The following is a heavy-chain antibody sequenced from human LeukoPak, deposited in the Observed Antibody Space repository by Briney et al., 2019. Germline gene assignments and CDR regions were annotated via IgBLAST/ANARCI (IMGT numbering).Heavy chain of an antibody. J-gene: IGHJ4*02. V-gene: IGHV4-59*08. CDR2: IYQSEST. CDR3: ARHAGGTSGPFYY. CDR1: GGSISSSY. Sequence: YPSETLSLTCTVSGGSISSSYCSWLRQPPGKGLEWVGYIYQSESTNYNPSLKSRVTISVDTSKNHFSLKLSSVTAADTAVYYCARHAGGTSGPFYYWGQVTLVSVSS. D-gene: IGHD4-23*01.